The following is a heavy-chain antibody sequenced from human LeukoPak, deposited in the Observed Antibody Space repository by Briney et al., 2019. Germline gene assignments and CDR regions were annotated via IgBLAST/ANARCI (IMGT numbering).Heavy chain of an antibody. J-gene: IGHJ6*03. CDR3: ARTYNWNYFAYYYYMDV. CDR2: IYHSGST. D-gene: IGHD1-7*01. Sequence: PSETLSLTCTVSGGSISTSRYYWGWIRQPPGKGLEWIGSIYHSGSTYYNPSLKSRVTISVDTSKNQFSLKLSSVTAADTAVYYCARTYNWNYFAYYYYMDVWGKGTTVTVSS. V-gene: IGHV4-39*07. CDR1: GGSISTSRYY.